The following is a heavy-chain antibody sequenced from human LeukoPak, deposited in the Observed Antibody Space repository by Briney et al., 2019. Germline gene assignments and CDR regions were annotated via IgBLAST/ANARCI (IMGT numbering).Heavy chain of an antibody. CDR3: AAQRGASLHDFWSTRLFDP. CDR1: GFTFPNSA. V-gene: IGHV1-58*02. D-gene: IGHD3-3*01. J-gene: IGHJ5*02. Sequence: SVKVSCKASGFTFPNSAMQWVRQARGQRREWIGWIVLGAGNTVYSHKFQDRVTITRDISTNTAYMELDSLGSEDTAVYYCAAQRGASLHDFWSTRLFDPWGQGTLVTVSS. CDR2: IVLGAGNT.